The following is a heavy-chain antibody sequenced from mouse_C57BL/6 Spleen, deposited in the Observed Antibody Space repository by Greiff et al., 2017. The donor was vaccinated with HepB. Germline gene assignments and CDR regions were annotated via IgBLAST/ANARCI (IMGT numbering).Heavy chain of an antibody. D-gene: IGHD2-3*01. J-gene: IGHJ2*01. CDR1: GFTFSDYY. Sequence: EVNVVESGGGLVQPGGSLKLSCAASGFTFSDYYMYWVRQTPEKRLEWVAYISNGGGSTYYPDTVKGRFTISRDNAKNTLYLQMSRLKSEDTAMYYCARHDGNYFDYWGQGTTLTVSS. CDR3: ARHDGNYFDY. V-gene: IGHV5-12*01. CDR2: ISNGGGST.